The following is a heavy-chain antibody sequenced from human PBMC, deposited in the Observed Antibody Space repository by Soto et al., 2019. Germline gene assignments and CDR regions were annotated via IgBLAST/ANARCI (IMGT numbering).Heavy chain of an antibody. D-gene: IGHD1-1*01. CDR3: VTNGMPGQNWFDP. CDR1: GGSISSGSYF. Sequence: QLQLQESGPGLVKPSETLSLTCTVSGGSISSGSYFWAWIRQPPGKGLEWIGSAHYSGSTHYNPSLKSRVTISVDTSKNQVSLKLRSVTAADTAVYYCVTNGMPGQNWFDPWGLGTPVTVSS. V-gene: IGHV4-39*01. CDR2: AHYSGST. J-gene: IGHJ5*02.